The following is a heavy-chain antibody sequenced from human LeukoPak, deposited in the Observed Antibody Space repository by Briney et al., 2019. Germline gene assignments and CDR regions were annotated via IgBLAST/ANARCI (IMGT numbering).Heavy chain of an antibody. CDR3: VKYCSGASCYLH. CDR2: INNNGGST. Sequence: GGSLRLSCSASGFTFNYYAMHWVRQAPGKGLEYVSAINNNGGSTYYADSVKGRFTISRDNSKNTVYLQLSSLRVEDTAVYYCVKYCSGASCYLHWGQGTLVTVSS. V-gene: IGHV3-64D*09. D-gene: IGHD2-15*01. CDR1: GFTFNYYA. J-gene: IGHJ4*02.